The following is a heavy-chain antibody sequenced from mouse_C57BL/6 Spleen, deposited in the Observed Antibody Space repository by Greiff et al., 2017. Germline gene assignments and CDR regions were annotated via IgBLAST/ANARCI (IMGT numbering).Heavy chain of an antibody. CDR3: ARGGVSSYAMDY. CDR1: GFTFSSYA. D-gene: IGHD1-1*01. J-gene: IGHJ4*01. Sequence: EVHLVESGGGLVKPGGSLKLSCSASGFTFSSYAWSWVRQTPEKRLEWVATISYGGSSTYYPPNVKGRFTISRDNAKNNLYLQMSHLKSEDTAMYYCARGGVSSYAMDYWGQGTSVTVSS. V-gene: IGHV5-4*01. CDR2: ISYGGSST.